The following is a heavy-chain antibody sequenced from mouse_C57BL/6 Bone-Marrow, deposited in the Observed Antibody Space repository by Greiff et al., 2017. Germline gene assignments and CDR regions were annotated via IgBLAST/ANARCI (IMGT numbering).Heavy chain of an antibody. CDR3: ARGGRGCAY. CDR2: IYPGDGDT. CDR1: GYAFSSSW. Sequence: QVQLKESGPELVKPGASVKISCKASGYAFSSSWMNWLKQRPGKGLEWIGRIYPGDGDTNYNGKFKGKATLTADKSSSTAYMQLSSLTSEDSAVYFCARGGRGCAYWGQGTLVTVAA. D-gene: IGHD3-3*01. J-gene: IGHJ3*01. V-gene: IGHV1-82*01.